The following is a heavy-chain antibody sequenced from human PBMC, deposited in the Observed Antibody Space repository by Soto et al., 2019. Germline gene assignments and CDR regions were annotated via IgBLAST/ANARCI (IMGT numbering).Heavy chain of an antibody. CDR3: ARGPRRAADDYGDYRGFDY. CDR2: INHSGST. CDR1: GGSFSGYY. J-gene: IGHJ4*02. Sequence: SETLSLTCAVYGGSFSGYYWSWIRQPPGKGLEWIGEINHSGSTNYNPSLKSRVTISVDTSKNQFSLKLSSVTAADTAVYYCARGPRRAADDYGDYRGFDYWGQGTLVTVSS. D-gene: IGHD4-17*01. V-gene: IGHV4-34*01.